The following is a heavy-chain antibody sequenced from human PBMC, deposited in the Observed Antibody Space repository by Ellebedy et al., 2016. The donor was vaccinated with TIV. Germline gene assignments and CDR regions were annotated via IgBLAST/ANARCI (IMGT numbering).Heavy chain of an antibody. CDR1: GFTFSSYG. CDR3: AKELGFGSGSYYKKENTKYYYYYGMDV. Sequence: PGGSLRLSCAASGFTFSSYGMHCVRQAPGKGLEWVAFIQFDGNNKFYADSAKGRFTISRDNSENTLYLQMDSLRPEDTAVYYCAKELGFGSGSYYKKENTKYYYYYGMDVWGLGTTVTVSS. D-gene: IGHD3-10*01. V-gene: IGHV3-30*02. J-gene: IGHJ6*02. CDR2: IQFDGNNK.